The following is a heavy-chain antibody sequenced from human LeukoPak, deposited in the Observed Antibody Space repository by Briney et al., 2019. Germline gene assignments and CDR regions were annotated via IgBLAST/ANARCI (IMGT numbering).Heavy chain of an antibody. D-gene: IGHD1-14*01. CDR3: AIPISQNSYYYYGMDV. J-gene: IGHJ6*02. Sequence: ASVKVFCKASGYTFTSYGISCVRQAPGQGLEWMGCISAYNGNTNYAQKIQGRITMTTDTSTSTAYMDLRSMRPDDTAVYYCAIPISQNSYYYYGMDVWGQGTTVTVSS. CDR2: ISAYNGNT. V-gene: IGHV1-18*01. CDR1: GYTFTSYG.